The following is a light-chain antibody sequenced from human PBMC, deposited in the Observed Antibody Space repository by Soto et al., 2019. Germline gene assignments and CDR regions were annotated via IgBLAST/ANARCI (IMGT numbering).Light chain of an antibody. CDR1: QSVLYSSNNKNY. CDR3: QQYDTLPIT. CDR2: WAS. Sequence: DIVMTQSPDSLAVSLGERATINCKSSQSVLYSSNNKNYLAWYQQKPGQPPKLLIYWASTRESGVPDRFSGSGSGTDFTLTISSLQAEDVAVYYCQQYDTLPITFGQGTRLEIK. J-gene: IGKJ5*01. V-gene: IGKV4-1*01.